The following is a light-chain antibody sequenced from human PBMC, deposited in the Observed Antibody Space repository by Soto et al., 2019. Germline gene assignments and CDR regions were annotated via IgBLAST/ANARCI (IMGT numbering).Light chain of an antibody. CDR1: QYSSSY. J-gene: IGKJ1*01. CDR3: LQDINYPWT. Sequence: IQMTQSPSSLSASGGERFTIMCRASQYSSSYLGWYQQKPGKPPKVLIYGASNLQSGVPPRFSGSGSGTDFTLAISSLQPEDSATYYCLQDINYPWTFGQGTKVDIK. CDR2: GAS. V-gene: IGKV1-6*01.